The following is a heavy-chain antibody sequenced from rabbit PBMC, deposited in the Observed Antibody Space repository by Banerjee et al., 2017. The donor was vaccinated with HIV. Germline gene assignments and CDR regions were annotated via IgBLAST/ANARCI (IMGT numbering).Heavy chain of an antibody. J-gene: IGHJ4*01. CDR3: AREGVGGGMYAFNL. V-gene: IGHV1S29*01. Sequence: QEQLKETGGGLVQPTGSLTLTCTASGFDISSYHLGWVRQAPGKGLEYIGYISYGGRTYYATWVNGRFTISRDNAQNTVDLQMNSLTAADTATYFCAREGVGGGMYAFNLWGPGTLVTVS. CDR1: GFDISSYH. D-gene: IGHD5-1*01. CDR2: ISYGGRT.